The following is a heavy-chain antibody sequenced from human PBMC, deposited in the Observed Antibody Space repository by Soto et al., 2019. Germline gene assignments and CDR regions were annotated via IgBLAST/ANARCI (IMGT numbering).Heavy chain of an antibody. V-gene: IGHV4-30-4*01. CDR2: ISHSGGT. D-gene: IGHD3-10*01. Sequence: HSETLSLTCTVSGGSISSGDYYWSWIRQPPGKGLEWLGEISHSGGTHYNPSLKSRVTISLDTSKNQFSLNLSSVTAADTAVYYCASEGSESYSFDHWGQGALVTVSS. CDR3: ASEGSESYSFDH. CDR1: GGSISSGDYY. J-gene: IGHJ4*02.